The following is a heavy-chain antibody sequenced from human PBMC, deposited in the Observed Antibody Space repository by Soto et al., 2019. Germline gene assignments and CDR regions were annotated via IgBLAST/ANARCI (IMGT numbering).Heavy chain of an antibody. J-gene: IGHJ4*02. Sequence: QLQLQESGPGLVKPSETLSLTCTVSGGSISSSSYYWGWIRQPPGKGLEWIGSIYYSGSTYYNPSLKSRVTISVDTFKNQCSLKLSSVTATDTAVYYCARRYYTARPQGGYYFGYWGQGTLVTVSS. V-gene: IGHV4-39*01. CDR1: GGSISSSSYY. CDR3: ARRYYTARPQGGYYFGY. D-gene: IGHD3-3*01. CDR2: IYYSGST.